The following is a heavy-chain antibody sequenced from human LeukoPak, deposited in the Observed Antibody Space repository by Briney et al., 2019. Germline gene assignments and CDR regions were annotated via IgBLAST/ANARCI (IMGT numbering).Heavy chain of an antibody. CDR1: DDSISDYY. J-gene: IGHJ4*02. V-gene: IGHV4-59*08. CDR3: ARRVATTGRYYFDY. Sequence: SETLSLTCTVSDDSISDYYRGWIRQPPGKGLEWIGCVYYSGSTKYNPSLESRVTISVDASKNQFSLKLSSVTAADTAVYYCARRVATTGRYYFDYWGPGALVTVSS. D-gene: IGHD1-1*01. CDR2: VYYSGST.